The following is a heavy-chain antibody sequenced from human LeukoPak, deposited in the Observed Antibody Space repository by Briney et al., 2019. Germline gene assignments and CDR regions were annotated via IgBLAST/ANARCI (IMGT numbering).Heavy chain of an antibody. V-gene: IGHV4-61*01. CDR3: ARIINGAFDI. Sequence: SETLSLTCTVSGDSVSSGSYYWSCIRQPPGKGLELIGYIYYSGSTKYNPSLQSRVTISLDTSKNQFSLRLSSVTAADTAVYYCARIINGAFDIWGQGTMVTVSS. CDR1: GDSVSSGSYY. J-gene: IGHJ3*02. CDR2: IYYSGST. D-gene: IGHD2-8*01.